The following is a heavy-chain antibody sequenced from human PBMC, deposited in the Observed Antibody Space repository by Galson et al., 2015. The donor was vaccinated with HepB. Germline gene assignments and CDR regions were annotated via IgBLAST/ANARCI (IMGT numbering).Heavy chain of an antibody. V-gene: IGHV3-23*01. CDR2: FGGGGGRT. CDR1: GFTFSSYA. CDR3: AKEGGSYSSGGKYFQH. J-gene: IGHJ1*01. D-gene: IGHD1-26*01. Sequence: SLRLSCAASGFTFSSYAMSWVRQAPGKGLEWFSAFGGGGGRTYYADPVKGRFTISGDTSKNTLYLQMNSLRAEDTAVYYCAKEGGSYSSGGKYFQHWGQGTLVTVSS.